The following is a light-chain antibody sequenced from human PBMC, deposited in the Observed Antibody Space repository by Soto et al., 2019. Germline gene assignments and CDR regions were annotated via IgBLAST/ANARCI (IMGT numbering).Light chain of an antibody. V-gene: IGKV3D-20*02. J-gene: IGKJ3*01. Sequence: EIVLTQSPGTLSLSPGDRATLSCRASQSVSSTYLAWYQQKPGQAPRLLIYDASSRATGIPDRFSGSGSGTDFTLTISRLEPEDFAVYFCQQRSNWPFTFGPGTTVDFK. CDR2: DAS. CDR3: QQRSNWPFT. CDR1: QSVSSTY.